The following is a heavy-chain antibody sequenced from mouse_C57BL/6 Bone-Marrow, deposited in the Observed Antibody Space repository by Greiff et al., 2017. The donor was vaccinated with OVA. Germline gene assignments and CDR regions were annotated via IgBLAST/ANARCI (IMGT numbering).Heavy chain of an antibody. CDR3: TTDGCFAY. CDR2: IDPEDGDT. CDR1: GFNINDYY. V-gene: IGHV14-1*01. J-gene: IGHJ3*01. D-gene: IGHD2-3*01. Sequence: DVKLQESGAELVRPGASVKLSCTASGFNINDYYLHWVKQRPEQGLEWIGRIDPEDGDTEYAPTFPGKATMTADTSSHTAYLQLSSLTSEDTAVYYCTTDGCFAYWGQGTLVTVSA.